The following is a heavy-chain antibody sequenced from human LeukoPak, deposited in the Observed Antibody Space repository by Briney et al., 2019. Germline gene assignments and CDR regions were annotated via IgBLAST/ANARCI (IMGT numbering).Heavy chain of an antibody. V-gene: IGHV4-39*01. CDR1: GGSISSSSYY. Sequence: SETLSLTCTVSGGSISSSSYYWGWIRQPPGKGLEWIGSIYYSGSTYYNPSLKSRVTISVDTSKNQFSLKLSSVTAADTAVYYCARHDYYGSGRFDYWGQGTLVTVSS. J-gene: IGHJ4*02. CDR2: IYYSGST. D-gene: IGHD3-10*01. CDR3: ARHDYYGSGRFDY.